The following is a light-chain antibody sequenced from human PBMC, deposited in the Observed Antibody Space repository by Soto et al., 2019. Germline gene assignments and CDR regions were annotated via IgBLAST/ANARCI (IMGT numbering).Light chain of an antibody. J-gene: IGKJ2*01. CDR2: GAS. CDR1: QSVSSDS. V-gene: IGKV3-20*01. Sequence: EIVLTQSPGTLSLSPGERATLSCRASQSVSSDSLAWYQQKPGQAPRLLIYGASSRATGIPDKFSGGGSGTDVTLTISRLEPEDFAGHYCQQYGSSYTFGQGTKLEIK. CDR3: QQYGSSYT.